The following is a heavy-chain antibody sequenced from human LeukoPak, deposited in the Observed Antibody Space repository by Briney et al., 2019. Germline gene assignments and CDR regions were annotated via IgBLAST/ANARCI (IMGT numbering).Heavy chain of an antibody. J-gene: IGHJ4*02. Sequence: ASVKVPCKASGYTFTSFGITWVRQAPGQGLEWMGWISAYNSNTNYAQKLQGRVTMTTDTSTSTAYMELRSLRSDDTAVYYCARDGVGATTSHSDFDYWGQGTLVTVSS. CDR3: ARDGVGATTSHSDFDY. CDR1: GYTFTSFG. CDR2: ISAYNSNT. D-gene: IGHD1-26*01. V-gene: IGHV1-18*01.